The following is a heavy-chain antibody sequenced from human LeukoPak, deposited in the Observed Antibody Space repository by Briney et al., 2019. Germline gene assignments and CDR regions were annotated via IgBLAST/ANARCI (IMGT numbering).Heavy chain of an antibody. CDR1: GFTVSSNY. D-gene: IGHD6-19*01. Sequence: PGGSLRLSCAASGFTVSSNYMSWVRQAPGKGLEWVSVIYSGGSTYYADSVKGRFTISRDNSKTTLYLQMNSLRAEDTAVYYCARAHRYSSGWPIDYWGQGTLVTVSS. CDR2: IYSGGST. J-gene: IGHJ4*02. CDR3: ARAHRYSSGWPIDY. V-gene: IGHV3-53*01.